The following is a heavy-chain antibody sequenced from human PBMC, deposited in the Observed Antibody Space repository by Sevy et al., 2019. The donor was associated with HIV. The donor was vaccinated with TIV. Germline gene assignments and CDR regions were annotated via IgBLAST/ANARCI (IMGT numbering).Heavy chain of an antibody. D-gene: IGHD1-26*01. J-gene: IGHJ4*02. Sequence: SETLSPTCTVSGGSITSLYWNWIRQPPGKGLEWIANIYYNGHINYNPSLKSRVTLSLHTSKNQFSLRLSSVTAADTAMYYCAGENAWGRGYSWGQGTLVTVSS. CDR3: AGENAWGRGYS. CDR1: GGSITSLY. V-gene: IGHV4-59*08. CDR2: IYYNGHI.